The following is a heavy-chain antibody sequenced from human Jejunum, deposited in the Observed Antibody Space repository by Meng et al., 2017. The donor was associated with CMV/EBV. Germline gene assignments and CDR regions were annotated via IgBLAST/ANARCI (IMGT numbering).Heavy chain of an antibody. CDR2: IWYDGSNK. J-gene: IGHJ4*02. CDR1: GCNFSTYG. D-gene: IGHD6-13*01. V-gene: IGHV3-33*03. Sequence: SGCNFSTYGMHWVRQAPGKGLEGVAVIWYDGSNKYYEEEVKGGFTISRDNSKSTLYLQMNSRRAEDTAVYYCAKGHTTSWYSFDYWGQGTLVTVSS. CDR3: AKGHTTSWYSFDY.